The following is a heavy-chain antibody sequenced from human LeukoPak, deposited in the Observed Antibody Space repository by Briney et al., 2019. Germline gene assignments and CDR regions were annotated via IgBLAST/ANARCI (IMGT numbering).Heavy chain of an antibody. V-gene: IGHV3-66*03. CDR3: ARDRAVTQVWVEFDS. J-gene: IGHJ5*01. CDR2: IRDSGET. Sequence: GGSLRLSCAGSGFSVSNYYTNWVRQAPGKGLEWVSLIRDSGETFYADSVKGRFTISRDNSKNTVYLQMSRLRVEDTAVYFCARDRAVTQVWVEFDSWGQGTLVTVSS. CDR1: GFSVSNYY. D-gene: IGHD3-16*01.